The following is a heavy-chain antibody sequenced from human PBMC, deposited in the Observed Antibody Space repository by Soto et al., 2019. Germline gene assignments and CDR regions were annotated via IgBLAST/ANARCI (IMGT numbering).Heavy chain of an antibody. J-gene: IGHJ3*02. Sequence: QVQLQQSGPGLVKPSQTLSLTCAISGDSVSSNSVAWNWIRQSPSGGLEWLGSTYYRSKWYNDYGVTVKGRITINPDTSKNQFSLQLNSVTPEDTAVYYCARGRFNAFGIWGQGTMVTVSS. D-gene: IGHD3-3*01. CDR1: GDSVSSNSVA. CDR2: TYYRSKWYN. V-gene: IGHV6-1*01. CDR3: ARGRFNAFGI.